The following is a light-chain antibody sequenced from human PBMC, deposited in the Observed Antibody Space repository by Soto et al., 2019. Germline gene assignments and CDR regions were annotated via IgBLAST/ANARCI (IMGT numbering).Light chain of an antibody. CDR2: AAS. Sequence: DIQLTQSPSFLSASVGDRVSLTCRGSQGINTFLAWYQQKPGKAPHLLIFAASTLQRGVPSRFSGSGSGTEFTLTISSLQPEDFATYYCQKLKDVPYTFGQGTRLEI. CDR3: QKLKDVPYT. CDR1: QGINTF. J-gene: IGKJ2*01. V-gene: IGKV1-9*01.